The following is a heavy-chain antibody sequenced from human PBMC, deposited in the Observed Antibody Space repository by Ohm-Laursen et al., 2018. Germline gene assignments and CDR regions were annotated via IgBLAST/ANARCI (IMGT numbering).Heavy chain of an antibody. V-gene: IGHV3-74*01. D-gene: IGHD4-23*01. CDR2: INSDGSST. Sequence: SLRLSCTASGATISSYWMHWVRQAPGKGLVWVSRINSDGSSTSYADSVKGRFTISRDNAKNTLYLQMNSLRAEDTAVYYCARDSGGVGDAFDIWGQGTMVTVSS. CDR1: GATISSYW. J-gene: IGHJ3*02. CDR3: ARDSGGVGDAFDI.